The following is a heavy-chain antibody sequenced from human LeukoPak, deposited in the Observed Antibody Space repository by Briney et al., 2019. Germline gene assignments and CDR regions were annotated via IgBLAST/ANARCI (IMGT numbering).Heavy chain of an antibody. J-gene: IGHJ4*02. CDR2: ISRDSDDV. Sequence: PGGSLRLSCAASGFILEDYAMHWVRQVPGKGLEWVSHISRDSDDVAYAESVEGRLTISRDNAKNSLFLQMDSLRPEDTALYYCAKGGIIPAAVFDFWGQGTLVAVSS. D-gene: IGHD6-13*01. CDR3: AKGGIIPAAVFDF. V-gene: IGHV3-9*01. CDR1: GFILEDYA.